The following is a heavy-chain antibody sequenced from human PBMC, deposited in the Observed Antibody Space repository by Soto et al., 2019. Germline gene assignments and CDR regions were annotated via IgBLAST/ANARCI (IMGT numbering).Heavy chain of an antibody. CDR2: INHSGST. V-gene: IGHV4-34*01. J-gene: IGHJ6*03. CDR3: ARGIVDERSYYYYYYMDV. D-gene: IGHD3-22*01. CDR1: GGSFSGYY. Sequence: SETLSLTCAVYGGSFSGYYWSWIRQPPGKGLEWIGEINHSGSTNYNPSLKSRVTISVDTSKNQFSLKLSSVTAADTAVYYCARGIVDERSYYYYYYMDVWGKGTTVTVSS.